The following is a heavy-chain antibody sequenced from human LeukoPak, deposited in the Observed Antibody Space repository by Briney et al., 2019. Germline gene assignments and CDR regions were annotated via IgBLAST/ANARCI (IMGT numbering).Heavy chain of an antibody. CDR2: ISGSGGST. J-gene: IGHJ4*02. Sequence: GGSLRLSCAASGFTFSSYAMGWVRQAPGKGLGWVSAISGSGGSTYYADSVKGRFTISRDNSKNTLYLQMNSLRAEDTAVYYCAKVTAIYSNLNTGYFDYWGQGTLVTVSS. CDR1: GFTFSSYA. CDR3: AKVTAIYSNLNTGYFDY. V-gene: IGHV3-23*01. D-gene: IGHD4-11*01.